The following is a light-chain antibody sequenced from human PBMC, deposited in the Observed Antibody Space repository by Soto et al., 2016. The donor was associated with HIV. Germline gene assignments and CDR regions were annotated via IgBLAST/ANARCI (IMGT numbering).Light chain of an antibody. CDR1: QDISNY. CDR3: QHGDT. CDR2: AAS. J-gene: IGKJ2*01. Sequence: DIQMTQSPSAMSASVGDRVTITCRASQDISNYLAWFQQKSGKVPKRLIYAASNLQNGVPSRFSGSGSGTQFTLTISSLQPEDFATYYCQHGDTFGPGTRLEIK. V-gene: IGKV1-17*03.